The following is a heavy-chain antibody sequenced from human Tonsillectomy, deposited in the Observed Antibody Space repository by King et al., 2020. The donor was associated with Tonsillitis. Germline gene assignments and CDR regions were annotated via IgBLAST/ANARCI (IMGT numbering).Heavy chain of an antibody. Sequence: VQLVESGGGLIQPGGSLRLSCAASGFTVSSNYMSWVRQAPGKGLEWVSVIYSGGRTYYADSVKGRFTISRDNSKNTLYLQMNSLRAEDTAVYYCARDLVEGYEVTDNWGQGTLVTVSS. J-gene: IGHJ4*02. CDR1: GFTVSSNY. D-gene: IGHD1-26*01. CDR2: IYSGGRT. V-gene: IGHV3-53*01. CDR3: ARDLVEGYEVTDN.